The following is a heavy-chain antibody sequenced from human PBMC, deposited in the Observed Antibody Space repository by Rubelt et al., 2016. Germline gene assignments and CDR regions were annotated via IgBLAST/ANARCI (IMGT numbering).Heavy chain of an antibody. D-gene: IGHD3-3*01. CDR3: ARDPDDFWSGYWDY. Sequence: EVQLLESGGGLVQPGGSLRLSCAASGFTFSSNYMNWVRQAPGKGLEWVSVLYSGGTTYYADSVKGRFPISRDHSKNTLSLQMNRLRAEDTAVYYCARDPDDFWSGYWDYWGQGTLITVSS. V-gene: IGHV3-66*01. J-gene: IGHJ4*02. CDR1: GFTFSSNY. CDR2: LYSGGTT.